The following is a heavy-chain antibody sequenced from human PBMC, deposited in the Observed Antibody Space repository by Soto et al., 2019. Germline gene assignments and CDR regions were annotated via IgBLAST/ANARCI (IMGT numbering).Heavy chain of an antibody. J-gene: IGHJ3*02. V-gene: IGHV3-7*01. CDR2: IRQDGSDN. CDR1: EFTLSDYW. D-gene: IGHD2-2*01. Sequence: EVQLVESGGGLVQPGGSLRLSCAASEFTLSDYWMTRVRQAPGKGLEWVATIRQDGSDNYYVDSVKGLFTISRDNAKNSLYLQMNSLRVEDTAVYYCVREDCRSTSCSVGAFDIWGQGTIVTVSS. CDR3: VREDCRSTSCSVGAFDI.